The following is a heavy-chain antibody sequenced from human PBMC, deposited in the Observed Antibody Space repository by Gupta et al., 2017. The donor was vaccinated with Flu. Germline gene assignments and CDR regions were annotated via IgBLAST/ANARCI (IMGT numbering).Heavy chain of an antibody. CDR2: IYYSGST. CDR1: GGSISSYY. J-gene: IGHJ6*02. CDR3: ARDYYGSGSWGMDV. Sequence: QVQLQESGPGLVKPSETLSLTCTVSGGSISSYYWSWIRQPPGKGLEWIGYIYYSGSTNYNPSLKSRVTISVDTSKNQFSLKLSSVTAADTAVYYCARDYYGSGSWGMDVWGQGTTVTVSS. D-gene: IGHD3-10*01. V-gene: IGHV4-59*01.